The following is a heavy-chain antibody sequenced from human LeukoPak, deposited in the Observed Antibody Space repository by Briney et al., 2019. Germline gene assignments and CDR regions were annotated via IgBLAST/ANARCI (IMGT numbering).Heavy chain of an antibody. CDR2: INPNSGGT. V-gene: IGHV1-2*02. CDR3: ARDQLRYSNWFDP. CDR1: GYTFTGYY. Sequence: GASVKVSCKASGYTFTGYYMHWVRQAPGQGLEWMGWINPNSGGTNYAQKFQGRVTMTRDTSISTAYMELSRLRSDDTAVYYCARDQLRYSNWFDPWGQGTLVTVSS. J-gene: IGHJ5*02. D-gene: IGHD3-9*01.